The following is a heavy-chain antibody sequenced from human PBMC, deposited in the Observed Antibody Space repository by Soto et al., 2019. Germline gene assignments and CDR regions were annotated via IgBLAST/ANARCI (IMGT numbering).Heavy chain of an antibody. CDR1: GGSITDYS. CDR3: ARHHVRGRTIAGAAEF. J-gene: IGHJ4*02. V-gene: IGHV4-4*07. Sequence: PSETLSLTCTVSGGSITDYSWVWIRQPAGKGLEWIGRIFSSGSTNYNPSLKGRITMSFDTSKNQLFLNLSSVTAADTAMYYCARHHVRGRTIAGAAEFWGQGTLVTVSS. D-gene: IGHD1-26*01. CDR2: IFSSGST.